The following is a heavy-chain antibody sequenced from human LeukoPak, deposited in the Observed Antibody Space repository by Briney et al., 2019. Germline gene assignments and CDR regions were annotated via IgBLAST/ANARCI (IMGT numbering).Heavy chain of an antibody. Sequence: SETLSLTCTVSGGSISSYYWSWIRQPAGKGLEWVGRIYTSGSTNYNPALKSRVTMSVDTSKNQFSLKLSSVTAADTAVYYCARGWSSGWYDYWGQGTLVTVSS. J-gene: IGHJ4*02. CDR3: ARGWSSGWYDY. CDR1: GGSISSYY. CDR2: IYTSGST. D-gene: IGHD6-19*01. V-gene: IGHV4-4*07.